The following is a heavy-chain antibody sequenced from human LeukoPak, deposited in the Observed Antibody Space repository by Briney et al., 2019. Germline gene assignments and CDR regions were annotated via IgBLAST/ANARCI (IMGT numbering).Heavy chain of an antibody. Sequence: GGSLRLSCAASGFTFSSYGMHWVRQAPGKGLEWVAVISYDGSNKYYADSVKGRFTISRDNSKNTLYLQMNSLRAEDTAVYYCAKGPLLWDWGQGTQVTVSS. J-gene: IGHJ4*02. CDR3: AKGPLLWD. CDR1: GFTFSSYG. V-gene: IGHV3-30*18. CDR2: ISYDGSNK. D-gene: IGHD2/OR15-2a*01.